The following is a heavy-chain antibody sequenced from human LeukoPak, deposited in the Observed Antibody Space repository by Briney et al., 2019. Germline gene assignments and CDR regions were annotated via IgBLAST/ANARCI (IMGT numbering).Heavy chain of an antibody. Sequence: NPGGSLRLSCAASGFTFSNAWMSWVRQAPGKGLEWVGRIKSNTDEWTTDYAAPVKGRFTISRDDSKNTLYLQMNGLKSEDTAVYYCTTDLYSYGSGSYGFWGQGTLVTVSS. J-gene: IGHJ4*02. D-gene: IGHD3-10*01. CDR1: GFTFSNAW. CDR2: IKSNTDEWTT. V-gene: IGHV3-15*01. CDR3: TTDLYSYGSGSYGF.